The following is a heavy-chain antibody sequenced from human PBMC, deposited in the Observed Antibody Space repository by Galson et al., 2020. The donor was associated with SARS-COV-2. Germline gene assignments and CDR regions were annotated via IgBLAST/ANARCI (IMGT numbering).Heavy chain of an antibody. CDR1: GGSISSHY. CDR3: ARDTSGWYQFDY. V-gene: IGHV4-59*11. Sequence: SETLSLTCSVSGGSISSHYWNWIRQPPGKGLEWIGYISHIANTHYNPSLKSRVTMSVDTSKNQVSLRLSSVTPADTAVYYCARDTSGWYQFDYWGQGTLVTVSS. J-gene: IGHJ4*02. D-gene: IGHD6-19*01. CDR2: ISHIANT.